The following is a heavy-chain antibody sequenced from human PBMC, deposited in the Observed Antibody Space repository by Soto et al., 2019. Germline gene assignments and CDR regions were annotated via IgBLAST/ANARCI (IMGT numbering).Heavy chain of an antibody. CDR1: GYTFTSYG. J-gene: IGHJ3*02. CDR2: ISAYNGNT. Sequence: ASVKVSCKASGYTFTSYGISWVRQAPGQGLEWMGWISAYNGNTNYAQKLQGRVIMTTDTSTSTAYMELRSLRSDDTAVYYCARVSQPITMIVVVNSAFDIWGQGTMVTVSS. CDR3: ARVSQPITMIVVVNSAFDI. V-gene: IGHV1-18*01. D-gene: IGHD3-22*01.